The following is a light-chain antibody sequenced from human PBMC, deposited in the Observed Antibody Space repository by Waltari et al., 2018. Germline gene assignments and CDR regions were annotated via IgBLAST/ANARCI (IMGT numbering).Light chain of an antibody. J-gene: IGLJ1*01. V-gene: IGLV2-23*02. CDR2: DIN. CDR1: SSDAGGYNP. Sequence: QSALTQPASVSGAPAQSSTISCTGTSSDAGGYNPGSWYQQHPGKAPKLMSYDINKRPSRISTRFSGSKSGNTASLTISGLQAEDEADYYCSSYAGRSTYVFGTGTTVTVL. CDR3: SSYAGRSTYV.